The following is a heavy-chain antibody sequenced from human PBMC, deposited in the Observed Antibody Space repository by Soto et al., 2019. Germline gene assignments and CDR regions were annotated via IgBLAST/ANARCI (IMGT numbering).Heavy chain of an antibody. Sequence: SETLSLTCAVSGYSISSGYYWGWIRQPPGKGLEWIGSIYHSGSTYYNPSLKSRVTISVDTSKNQFSLKLSSVTAADTAVYYCARDTAMAAPNNWFDPWGQGTLVTVSS. CDR2: IYHSGST. CDR3: ARDTAMAAPNNWFDP. CDR1: GYSISSGYY. D-gene: IGHD5-18*01. J-gene: IGHJ5*02. V-gene: IGHV4-38-2*02.